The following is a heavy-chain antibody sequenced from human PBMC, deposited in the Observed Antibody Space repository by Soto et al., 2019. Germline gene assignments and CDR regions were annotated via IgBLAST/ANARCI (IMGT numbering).Heavy chain of an antibody. CDR2: ISAYNGNT. V-gene: IGHV1-18*01. J-gene: IGHJ6*02. CDR3: ARVGATTDYYYGMDV. CDR1: GYTFTSYG. D-gene: IGHD1-26*01. Sequence: QVELVQSGAEVKKPGASVKVSCKASGYTFTSYGISWVRQTPGQGLEWMGWISAYNGNTNYAQKLQGRVTMTTHTSTSTAYMELRSLRSDDTAVYYCARVGATTDYYYGMDVWGQGTTVTVSS.